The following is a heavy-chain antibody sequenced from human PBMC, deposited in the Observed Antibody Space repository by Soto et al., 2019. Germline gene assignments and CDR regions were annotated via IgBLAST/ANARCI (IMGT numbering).Heavy chain of an antibody. D-gene: IGHD5-12*01. CDR2: ISGSGGST. CDR1: RFTFSSYA. J-gene: IGHJ4*02. V-gene: IGHV3-23*01. Sequence: GSLRLSCAASRFTFSSYAIIWVLQSPWKGLEWVSAISGSGGSTYYADSVKGRFTISRDNSKNTLYLQMNSLRAEDTAVYYCAKTRGYSGYEALGYWGQGTLVTVSS. CDR3: AKTRGYSGYEALGY.